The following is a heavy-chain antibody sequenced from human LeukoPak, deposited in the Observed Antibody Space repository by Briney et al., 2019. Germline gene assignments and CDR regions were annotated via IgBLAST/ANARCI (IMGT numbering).Heavy chain of an antibody. D-gene: IGHD2-15*01. CDR3: ARPPLGYCTGGSCSFDP. V-gene: IGHV3-7*01. J-gene: IGHJ5*02. CDR1: GFTFSNYW. CDR2: IKQDGSQT. Sequence: GGSLRLSCATSGFTFSNYWMNWVRQAPGKGLEWVATIKQDGSQTYYVDSVKGRFTISRDNAKNSLYLQMSNLRGEDTAVYYCARPPLGYCTGGSCSFDPWGQGTLVTVSS.